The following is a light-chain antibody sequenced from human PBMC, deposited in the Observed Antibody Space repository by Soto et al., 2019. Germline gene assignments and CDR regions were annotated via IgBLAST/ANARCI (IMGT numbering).Light chain of an antibody. V-gene: IGKV1-33*01. CDR2: DAF. CDR1: HDISKY. Sequence: DIQMTQSPSSLSAPVGDRVTITCQASHDISKYLNWYQHKVGKAPKLLIFDAFNLGTGVSSRFSGGGSGTDFTLTISSLRPEDIATYYCQQHDRLPHTFGQGTKLEI. J-gene: IGKJ2*01. CDR3: QQHDRLPHT.